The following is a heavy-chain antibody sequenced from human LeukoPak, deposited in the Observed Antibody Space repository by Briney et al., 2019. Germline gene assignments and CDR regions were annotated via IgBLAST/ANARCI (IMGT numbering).Heavy chain of an antibody. J-gene: IGHJ6*03. V-gene: IGHV4-4*08. D-gene: IGHD1-26*01. CDR1: GGSVSSYY. CDR2: IYTSGST. CDR3: ARIRREPKDYYYYYMDV. Sequence: PSETLSLTCTVSGGSVSSYYWSWMRQSPGKGLEWIGRIYTSGSTNYNPSLKSRVTISVDTSKNQFSLKLSSVTAADTAVYYCARIRREPKDYYYYYMDVWGKGTTVTVSS.